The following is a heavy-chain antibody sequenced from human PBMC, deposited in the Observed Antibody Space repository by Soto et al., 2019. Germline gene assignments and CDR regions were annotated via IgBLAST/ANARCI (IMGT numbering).Heavy chain of an antibody. Sequence: SSETLSLTCTVSGGSISSGGYYWSWILHHPGKGLEWIGYIYYSGSTYYNPSLKSRVTISVDTSKNQFSLKLSSVTAADTAVYYCARVPNYYDSSGYAAYFDYWGQGTLVTVSS. CDR3: ARVPNYYDSSGYAAYFDY. CDR2: IYYSGST. J-gene: IGHJ4*02. V-gene: IGHV4-31*03. D-gene: IGHD3-22*01. CDR1: GGSISSGGYY.